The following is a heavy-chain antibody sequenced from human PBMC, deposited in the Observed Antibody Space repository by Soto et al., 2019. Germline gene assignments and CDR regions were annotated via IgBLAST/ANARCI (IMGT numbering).Heavy chain of an antibody. CDR3: ARGLTGRGYYYYMDV. CDR1: GGSFSGYY. Sequence: PSETLSLTCAVYGGSFSGYYWSWIRQPPGKGLEWIGEINHSGSTNYNPSLKSRVTISVDTSKNQFSLKLSSVTAADTAVYYCARGLTGRGYYYYMDVWGKGTTVTVSS. J-gene: IGHJ6*03. D-gene: IGHD1-20*01. CDR2: INHSGST. V-gene: IGHV4-34*01.